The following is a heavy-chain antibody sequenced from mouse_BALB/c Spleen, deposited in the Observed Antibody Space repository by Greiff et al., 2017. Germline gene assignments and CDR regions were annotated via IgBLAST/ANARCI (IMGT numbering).Heavy chain of an antibody. CDR2: ISSGGSYT. Sequence: EVKLVESGGGLVKPGGSLKLSCAASGFSFSSYAMSWVRQSPEKRLEWVAEISSGGSYTYYPDTVTGRFTISRDNAKNTLYLEMSSLRSEDTAMYYCARDRGTAWFAYWGQGTLVTVSA. D-gene: IGHD3-1*01. V-gene: IGHV5-9-4*01. J-gene: IGHJ3*01. CDR1: GFSFSSYA. CDR3: ARDRGTAWFAY.